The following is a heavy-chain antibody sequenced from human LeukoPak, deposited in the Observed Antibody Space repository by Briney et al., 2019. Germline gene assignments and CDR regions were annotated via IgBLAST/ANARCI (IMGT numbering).Heavy chain of an antibody. D-gene: IGHD3-10*01. CDR1: GGSFSVYY. V-gene: IGHV4-34*01. CDR2: INHSGST. Sequence: SETLSLTCAVYGGSFSVYYWSWIRQPPGKGLEWIGEINHSGSTNYNPSLKSRVTISVDTSKNQFSLKLSSVTAADTAVYHCARGSRSSMVRGVLSYGMDVWGQGTTVTVSS. J-gene: IGHJ6*02. CDR3: ARGSRSSMVRGVLSYGMDV.